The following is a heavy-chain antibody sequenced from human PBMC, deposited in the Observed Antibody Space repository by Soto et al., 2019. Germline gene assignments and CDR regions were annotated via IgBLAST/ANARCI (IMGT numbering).Heavy chain of an antibody. Sequence: PGGSLRLSCAASGFTFSSYAMSWVRQAPGKGLEWVSAISGSGGSTYYADSVKGRFTISRDNSKNTLYLQMNSLRAEDTAVYYCAEVNYGDYMVGYWGQGTLVTVSS. CDR1: GFTFSSYA. CDR3: AEVNYGDYMVGY. J-gene: IGHJ4*02. CDR2: ISGSGGST. D-gene: IGHD4-17*01. V-gene: IGHV3-23*01.